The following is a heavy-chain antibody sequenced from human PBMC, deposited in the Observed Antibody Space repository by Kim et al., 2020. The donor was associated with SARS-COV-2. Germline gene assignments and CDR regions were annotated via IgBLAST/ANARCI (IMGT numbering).Heavy chain of an antibody. D-gene: IGHD4-4*01. V-gene: IGHV4-59*01. CDR2: NGRT. Sequence: NGRTTCNPSLKRRVTISVDTSKNPFSLELSSVTAADTAVYYCSRSVTHAYWGQGTLVTVSS. CDR3: SRSVTHAY. J-gene: IGHJ4*02.